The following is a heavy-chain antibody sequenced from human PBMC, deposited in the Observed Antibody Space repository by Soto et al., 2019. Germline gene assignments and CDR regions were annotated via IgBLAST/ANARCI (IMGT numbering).Heavy chain of an antibody. Sequence: QVQLVESGGGVVQPGRSLRLSCAASGFIFSKYGMHWVRQAPGKGLEWVAVISYDGSNKYYAESVKGRFIISRDKSENTLYLQMNSLRAEETALYYCAKDLGSGKTYYYYAMDVWGQGTTVTVSS. CDR1: GFIFSKYG. CDR2: ISYDGSNK. V-gene: IGHV3-30*18. D-gene: IGHD3-10*01. CDR3: AKDLGSGKTYYYYAMDV. J-gene: IGHJ6*02.